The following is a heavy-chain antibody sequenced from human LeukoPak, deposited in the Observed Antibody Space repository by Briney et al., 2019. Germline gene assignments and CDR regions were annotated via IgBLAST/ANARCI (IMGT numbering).Heavy chain of an antibody. D-gene: IGHD3-22*01. V-gene: IGHV3-53*01. CDR2: IYSGGNT. CDR1: GLTVSSNC. Sequence: PGGSLRLSCAASGLTVSSNCMSWVRQAPGEGLEWVSFIYSGGNTYYADSVKGRFTISRDNSKNTVHLQMNSLRAEDTAVYYCARRAGDYSHPYDYWGQGTLVTVSS. J-gene: IGHJ4*02. CDR3: ARRAGDYSHPYDY.